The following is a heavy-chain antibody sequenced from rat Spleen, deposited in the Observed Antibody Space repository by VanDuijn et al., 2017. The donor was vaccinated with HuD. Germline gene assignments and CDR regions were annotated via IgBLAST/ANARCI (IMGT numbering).Heavy chain of an antibody. CDR1: GFTFSDFF. CDR2: ISYDGTST. Sequence: EVQLVESDGGLVQPGESLKLSCAASGFTFSDFFMAWVRQAPAMGLEWVATISYDGTSTYYRDSVKGRFTISRDNAKSILYLQMNSLRSEDTATYYCTSAIYYYDGSYYFDYWGQGVMVTVSS. CDR3: TSAIYYYDGSYYFDY. V-gene: IGHV5-29*01. J-gene: IGHJ2*01. D-gene: IGHD1-12*02.